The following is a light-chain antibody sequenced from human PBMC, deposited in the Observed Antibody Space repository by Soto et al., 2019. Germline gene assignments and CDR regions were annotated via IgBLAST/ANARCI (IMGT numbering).Light chain of an antibody. J-gene: IGLJ1*01. Sequence: QSALTQPPSVSGSPGQSVTISCTGTSSDVGKYDRVSWYQQPPGTAPKLIIYEVTNRPSGVPARFSGSKSGNTASLTISGLQDEDEADYYCSSYTSTSRYVFGAGTKVTVL. CDR1: SSDVGKYDR. CDR3: SSYTSTSRYV. CDR2: EVT. V-gene: IGLV2-18*02.